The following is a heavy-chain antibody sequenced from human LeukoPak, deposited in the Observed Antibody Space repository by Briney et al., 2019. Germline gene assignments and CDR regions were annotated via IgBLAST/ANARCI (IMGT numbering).Heavy chain of an antibody. J-gene: IGHJ1*01. CDR2: INTDGGYT. Sequence: GRSLRLSCAASGFTFSSYWMHWVRQAPGKGLVWVSRINTDGGYTSYADSVKGRFTISRDNAKNTLYLQMNSLRAEDTAVYYCASDSYSPEYFQHWGQGTLVTVSS. CDR3: ASDSYSPEYFQH. D-gene: IGHD2-15*01. V-gene: IGHV3-74*01. CDR1: GFTFSSYW.